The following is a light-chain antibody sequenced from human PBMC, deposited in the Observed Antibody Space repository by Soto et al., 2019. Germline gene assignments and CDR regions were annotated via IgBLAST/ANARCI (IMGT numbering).Light chain of an antibody. Sequence: DIQLTQSPSFLSASVGDRVTITCRASQDISSYLAWYQQRPGKVPRFLTHSASTLQSGVPSRFSATGSGTTVTLTISSLQPEDIATYYCQHLNRVPRTFGQGTKV. CDR3: QHLNRVPRT. CDR2: SAS. J-gene: IGKJ1*01. V-gene: IGKV1-9*01. CDR1: QDISSY.